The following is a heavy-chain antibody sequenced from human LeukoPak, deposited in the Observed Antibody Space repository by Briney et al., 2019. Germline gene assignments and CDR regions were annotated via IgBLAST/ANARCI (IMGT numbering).Heavy chain of an antibody. Sequence: PSETLSLTCTVSGYSISSGYYWGWIRQPPGKGLEWIGSIYHSGSTYYNPSLKSRVTISVDTSKNQFSLKLSSVTAADTAVYYCAREIVGATNRFDPWGQGTLVTVSS. V-gene: IGHV4-38-2*02. J-gene: IGHJ5*02. CDR2: IYHSGST. CDR3: AREIVGATNRFDP. CDR1: GYSISSGYY. D-gene: IGHD1-26*01.